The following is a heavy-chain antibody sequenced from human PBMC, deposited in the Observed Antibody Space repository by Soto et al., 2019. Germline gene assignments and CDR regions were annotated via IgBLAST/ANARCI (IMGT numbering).Heavy chain of an antibody. CDR2: INPNSGGT. CDR1: GYTFTGYY. V-gene: IGHV1-2*04. CDR3: ASSSGPGHYYGMDV. D-gene: IGHD6-19*01. J-gene: IGHJ6*02. Sequence: ASVKVSCKASGYTFTGYYMHWVRQAPGQGLEWMGWINPNSGGTNYAQKFQGWVTMTRDTSISTAYMELSRLRSDDTAVYYCASSSGPGHYYGMDVWGQGTTVTVSS.